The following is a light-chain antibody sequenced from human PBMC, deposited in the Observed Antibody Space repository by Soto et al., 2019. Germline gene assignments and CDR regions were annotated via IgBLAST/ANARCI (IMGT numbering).Light chain of an antibody. V-gene: IGKV1-9*01. Sequence: IQLTQSPSSLSAAVGDRVTITCRASQGISSHLVWYQQKPGKAPKLLIYAASTLQSAVPSRFSGSGSGTDFTLTISSLQTEDFATYYCQLFNNYPLTFGGGTKVEIK. CDR1: QGISSH. CDR3: QLFNNYPLT. J-gene: IGKJ4*01. CDR2: AAS.